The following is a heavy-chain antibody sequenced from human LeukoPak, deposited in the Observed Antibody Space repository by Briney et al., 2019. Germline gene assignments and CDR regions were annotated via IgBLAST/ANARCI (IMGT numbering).Heavy chain of an antibody. D-gene: IGHD6-19*01. CDR3: ARVSRAVAGPQRWFDP. V-gene: IGHV4-39*07. J-gene: IGHJ5*02. CDR2: IYYSGST. CDR1: GGSISSSSYY. Sequence: SETLSLTCTVSGGSISSSSYYWGWIRQPPGKGLEWIGSIYYSGSTYYNPSLKSRVTISVDTFKNQFSLKLSSVTAADTAVYYCARVSRAVAGPQRWFDPWGQGTLVTVSS.